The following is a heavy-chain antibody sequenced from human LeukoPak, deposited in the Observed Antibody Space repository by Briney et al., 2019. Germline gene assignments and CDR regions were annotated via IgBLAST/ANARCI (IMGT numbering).Heavy chain of an antibody. J-gene: IGHJ4*02. CDR2: IHYSGSA. D-gene: IGHD4-23*01. V-gene: IGHV4-61*01. CDR3: ARDMGAPDYGSYSVDY. CDR1: GDSVSRGSYY. Sequence: PLETLSLTCTVSGDSVSRGSYYWSWIRQPPGRGLDWIAYIHYSGSAAYNPSLKRRVTISRDMSTNQFSLEMTSVTAADTAVYFCARDMGAPDYGSYSVDYWGQGTLVTVSS.